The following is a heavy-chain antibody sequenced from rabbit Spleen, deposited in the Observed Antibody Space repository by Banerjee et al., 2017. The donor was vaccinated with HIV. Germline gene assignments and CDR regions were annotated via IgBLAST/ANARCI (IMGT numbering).Heavy chain of an antibody. D-gene: IGHD1-1*01. J-gene: IGHJ4*01. CDR1: GVDLSSNA. CDR3: ARHPSVSDFYFNL. CDR2: IYPGFGIT. Sequence: QEQLKETGGGLVQPGGSLTLSCKVSGVDLSSNAMSWVRQAPGKGLEWIGDIYPGFGITNYANSVKGRFTISSDNAQNTVDLQMNSLTAADTATYFCARHPSVSDFYFNLWGQGTLVTVS. V-gene: IGHV1S47*01.